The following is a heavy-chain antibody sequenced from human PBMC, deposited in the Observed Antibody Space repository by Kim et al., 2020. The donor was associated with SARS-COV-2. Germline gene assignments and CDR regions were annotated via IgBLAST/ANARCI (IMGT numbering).Heavy chain of an antibody. J-gene: IGHJ4*02. CDR2: IYYSGST. V-gene: IGHV4-59*01. D-gene: IGHD3-22*01. CDR3: ARVRDDSSGYYRYYFDY. Sequence: SETLSLTCTVSGGSISSYYWGWIRQPPGKGLEWIGYIYYSGSTNYNPSLKSRVTISVDTSKNQFSLKLSSVTAADTAVYYCARVRDDSSGYYRYYFDYWGQGTLVTVSS. CDR1: GGSISSYY.